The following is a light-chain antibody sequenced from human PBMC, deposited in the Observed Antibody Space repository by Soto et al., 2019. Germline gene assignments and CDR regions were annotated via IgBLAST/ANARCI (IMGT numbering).Light chain of an antibody. J-gene: IGLJ2*01. V-gene: IGLV1-47*01. Sequence: QSVLAQPTSASGTPGQRVTISCSGSSSNIGTNYVYWYQQLPGTAPKLLIYRNSQQPSGVPDRFAGSKSGTSASLAISGLRSEDEADYYCAAWDDSLSDVIFGGGTKVTVL. CDR3: AAWDDSLSDVI. CDR2: RNS. CDR1: SSNIGTNY.